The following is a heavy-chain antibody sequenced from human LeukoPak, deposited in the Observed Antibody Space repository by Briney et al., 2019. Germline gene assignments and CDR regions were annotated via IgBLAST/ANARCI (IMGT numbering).Heavy chain of an antibody. V-gene: IGHV1-69*05. Sequence: GASVEVSCKASGGTFSSYAISWVRQAPGQGLEWMGGIIPIFGTANYAQKFQGRVTMTRDMSTSTVYMEPSSLRSEDTAVYYCAREASPEYYYDSSGYYYGTYYFDYWGQGTLVTVSS. CDR3: AREASPEYYYDSSGYYYGTYYFDY. J-gene: IGHJ4*02. CDR2: IIPIFGTA. D-gene: IGHD3-22*01. CDR1: GGTFSSYA.